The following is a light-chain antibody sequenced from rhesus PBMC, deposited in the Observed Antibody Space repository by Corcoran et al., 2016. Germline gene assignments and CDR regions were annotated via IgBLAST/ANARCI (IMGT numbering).Light chain of an antibody. CDR3: MQALEFPYS. V-gene: IGKV2-104*02. Sequence: DIVMTQTPLSLPVTPGEPASISCRSSQSLLDSVDGNTYLDWYLQKPGQSPQLLIFEVSNRASGVPDRFSGSGSDTDFTLKISRVEAEDVVVYYCMQALEFPYSFGQGTKVEIK. CDR1: QSLLDSVDGNTY. J-gene: IGKJ2*01. CDR2: EVS.